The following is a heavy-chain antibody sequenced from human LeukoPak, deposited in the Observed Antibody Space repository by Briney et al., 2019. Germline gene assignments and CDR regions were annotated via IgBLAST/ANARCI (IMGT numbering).Heavy chain of an antibody. J-gene: IGHJ6*03. D-gene: IGHD6-6*01. CDR2: IYYSGSI. Sequence: SETLSLTCIVSGVSVTNHYWSLIRQPPGKGLEWIGYIYYSGSINYNPSLKSRVTISVDTSRNQFSMKLNSVTAADTAVYYCASNIAARDYYYYYYMDVWGKGTTVTVPS. CDR1: GVSVTNHY. V-gene: IGHV4-59*02. CDR3: ASNIAARDYYYYYYMDV.